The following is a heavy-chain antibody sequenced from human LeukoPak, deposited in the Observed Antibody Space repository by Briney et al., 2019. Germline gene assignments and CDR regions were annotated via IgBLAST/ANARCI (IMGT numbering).Heavy chain of an antibody. CDR1: GFTFSSYA. V-gene: IGHV3-23*01. D-gene: IGHD6-13*01. Sequence: PGGSLRLSCVASGFTFSSYAMSWVRQAPGKGLEWVSGISGGGGSIHYADSVKGRFTISRDNSMNTLYLQMNSLRAEDTAVYYCTTGSSWIYYFDYWGQGTLVTVSS. J-gene: IGHJ4*02. CDR3: TTGSSWIYYFDY. CDR2: ISGGGGSI.